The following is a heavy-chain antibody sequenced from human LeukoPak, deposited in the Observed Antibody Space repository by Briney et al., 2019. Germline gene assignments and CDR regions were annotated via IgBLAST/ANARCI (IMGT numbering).Heavy chain of an antibody. D-gene: IGHD6-19*01. CDR2: IYYSGST. CDR3: VRGRRYSSHLDAFDI. CDR1: GGSVSSGSYH. V-gene: IGHV4-61*01. J-gene: IGHJ3*02. Sequence: SETLSLTCTVSGGSVSSGSYHWSWIRQPPGKGLEWIGYIYYSGSTNYNPSLQSRVTISVDTSKNQFSLKLSSVTAADTAVYYCVRGRRYSSHLDAFDIWGQGTMVTVSS.